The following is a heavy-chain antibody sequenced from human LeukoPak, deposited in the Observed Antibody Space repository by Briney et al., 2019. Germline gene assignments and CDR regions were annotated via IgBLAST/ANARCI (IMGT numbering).Heavy chain of an antibody. V-gene: IGHV4-59*01. CDR1: GGSISSYY. CDR3: ARDTALFRAYDI. J-gene: IGHJ3*02. Sequence: SETLSLTCTVSGGSISSYYWSWIRQPPGKGLEWIAYIYYSGSTNYNPSLKSRVTISLDTSKNQFSLKLSSVTAADTAVYYCARDTALFRAYDIWGQGTLVTVSS. CDR2: IYYSGST.